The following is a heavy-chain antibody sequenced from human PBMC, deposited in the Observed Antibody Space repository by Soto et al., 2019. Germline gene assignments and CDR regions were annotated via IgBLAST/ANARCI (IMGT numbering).Heavy chain of an antibody. J-gene: IGHJ5*02. V-gene: IGHV4-30-4*01. CDR2: IYHSGST. CDR3: ARERPNGARLDP. CDR1: GGSISSGDYY. Sequence: SETLSLTCTVSGGSISSGDYYWSWIRQPPGKGLEWIGYIYHSGSTYYNPSLKSRVTISVDTSKNQFSLKLSSVTAADTAVYYCARERPNGARLDPWGQGTLVTVSS. D-gene: IGHD2-8*01.